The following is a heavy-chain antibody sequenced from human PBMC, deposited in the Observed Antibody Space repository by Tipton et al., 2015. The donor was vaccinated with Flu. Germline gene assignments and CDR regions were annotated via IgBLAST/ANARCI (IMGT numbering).Heavy chain of an antibody. D-gene: IGHD3-22*01. CDR3: ARDYDSSGYSYLGDAFDI. J-gene: IGHJ3*02. V-gene: IGHV1-18*01. CDR2: ISAYNGNT. Sequence: QLVQSGAEVKKPGASVKVSCKASGYTFTSYGISWVRQAPGQGLEWMGWISAYNGNTNYAQKLQGRVTMTTDTSTSTAYMELRSLRSDDTAVYYCARDYDSSGYSYLGDAFDIWGQGTIVTVSS. CDR1: GYTFTSYG.